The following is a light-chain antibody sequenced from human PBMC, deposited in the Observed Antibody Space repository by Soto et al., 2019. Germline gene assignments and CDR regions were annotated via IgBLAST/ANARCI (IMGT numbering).Light chain of an antibody. Sequence: DIQMTQSPSSLSASVGDRVTITCRPSQGITYYLAWYQQKPGKVPKLLIYATSTSHSGLPSRFSGGGSGADFTLTISSLQPEDAATYYCQNYNSAPLTFGGGTKVDIK. CDR2: ATS. CDR3: QNYNSAPLT. CDR1: QGITYY. V-gene: IGKV1-27*01. J-gene: IGKJ4*01.